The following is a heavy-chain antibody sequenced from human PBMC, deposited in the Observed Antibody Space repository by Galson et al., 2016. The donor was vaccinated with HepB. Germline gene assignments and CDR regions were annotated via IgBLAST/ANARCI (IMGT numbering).Heavy chain of an antibody. CDR1: GDCVSSNSAA. D-gene: IGHD6-19*01. Sequence: CAISGDCVSSNSAAWNWIRQSPSRGLEWLGRTYYGSKWYNDYAVSVKSRITINPDTSKNQFSLQLNSVTPEDTAVYYCARVHQGWYAGYFDYWGQGTLVTVTS. CDR3: ARVHQGWYAGYFDY. J-gene: IGHJ4*02. CDR2: TYYGSKWYN. V-gene: IGHV6-1*01.